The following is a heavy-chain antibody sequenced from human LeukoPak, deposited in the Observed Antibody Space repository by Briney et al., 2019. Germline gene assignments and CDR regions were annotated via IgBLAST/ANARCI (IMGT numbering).Heavy chain of an antibody. V-gene: IGHV6-1*01. Sequence: SQTLSLTFAISGDSVSSNSAAWNCIRQSPPRGLQWLGRTYYRSKRYNDYAVYVKSRITINPDTFKNQFSLQLNSVTPEDTAGYYCARDNYGDYYPNFDYWGQGTLVTVSS. CDR3: ARDNYGDYYPNFDY. CDR2: TYYRSKRYN. J-gene: IGHJ4*02. CDR1: GDSVSSNSAA. D-gene: IGHD4-17*01.